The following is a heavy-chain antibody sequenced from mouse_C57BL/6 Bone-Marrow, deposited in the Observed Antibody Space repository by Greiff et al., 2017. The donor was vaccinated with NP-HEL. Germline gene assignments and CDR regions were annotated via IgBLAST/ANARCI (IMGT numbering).Heavy chain of an antibody. V-gene: IGHV1-59*01. Sequence: QVQLQQPGAELVRPGTSVKLSCKASGYTFTSYWMPWVKQRPGQGLEWIGVIDPSDSYTNYNQKFKGKATLTVDTSSSTAYMQLSSLTAEDSAVYYCARRYYGSSNFFDYWGQGTTLTVSS. CDR2: IDPSDSYT. D-gene: IGHD1-1*01. CDR1: GYTFTSYW. CDR3: ARRYYGSSNFFDY. J-gene: IGHJ2*01.